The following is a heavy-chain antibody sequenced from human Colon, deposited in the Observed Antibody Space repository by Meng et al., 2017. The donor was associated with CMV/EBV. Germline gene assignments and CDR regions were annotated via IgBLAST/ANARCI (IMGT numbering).Heavy chain of an antibody. J-gene: IGHJ6*02. V-gene: IGHV1-2*02. CDR2: INPNSGGT. D-gene: IGHD1-7*01. CDR1: GYTFTGYY. Sequence: GESLKISCKASGYTFTGYYMHWVRQAPGQGLEWMGWINPNSGGTNYAQKFQGRVTMTRDTSISTAYMELSRLRSDDTAVYYCARVQNWNYGRYYYYGMDVWGQGTTVTVSS. CDR3: ARVQNWNYGRYYYYGMDV.